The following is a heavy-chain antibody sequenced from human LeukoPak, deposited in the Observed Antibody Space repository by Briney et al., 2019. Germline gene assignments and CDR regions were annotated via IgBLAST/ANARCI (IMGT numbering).Heavy chain of an antibody. D-gene: IGHD2-2*02. Sequence: GGSLRLSCAASGFTVSSNYMSWVRQAPGKGLEWVSVIYSGGSTYYADSVKGRFTISRDNSKNTLYLQMNSLRAEDTAVYYCAKRVVPAAIAGFIDYWGQGTLVTVSP. CDR1: GFTVSSNY. V-gene: IGHV3-53*01. J-gene: IGHJ4*02. CDR2: IYSGGST. CDR3: AKRVVPAAIAGFIDY.